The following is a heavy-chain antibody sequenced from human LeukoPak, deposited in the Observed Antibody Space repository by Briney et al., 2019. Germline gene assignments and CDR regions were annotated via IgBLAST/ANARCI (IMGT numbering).Heavy chain of an antibody. CDR2: INPNSGGT. Sequence: GASVKVSCKASGYTFTGYYMHWVRQAPGQGLEWMGWINPNSGGTNYAQKFQGRVTMTRDTSISTAYMELSRLRSDDTAVYYCAXEXLAVVPAAIHSRLXYWGQGTLXTXXS. V-gene: IGHV1-2*02. D-gene: IGHD2-2*02. CDR1: GYTFTGYY. CDR3: AXEXLAVVPAAIHSRLXY. J-gene: IGHJ4*02.